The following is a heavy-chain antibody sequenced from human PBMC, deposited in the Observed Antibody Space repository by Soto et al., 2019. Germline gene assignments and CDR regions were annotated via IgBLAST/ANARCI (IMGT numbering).Heavy chain of an antibody. CDR1: GGTFSSY. D-gene: IGHD3-22*01. V-gene: IGHV1-69*02. CDR2: IIPLLGIA. J-gene: IGHJ4*02. CDR3: ARLLYYDSSGYPVDY. Sequence: QVQLVQSGAEVKKPGSSVKVSCKASGGTFSSYISWVRQAPGQGLEWMGRIIPLLGIANYAQKFQGRVTITADKSTSTAYMELSSLRSEDTAVYYCARLLYYDSSGYPVDYWGQGTLVTVSS.